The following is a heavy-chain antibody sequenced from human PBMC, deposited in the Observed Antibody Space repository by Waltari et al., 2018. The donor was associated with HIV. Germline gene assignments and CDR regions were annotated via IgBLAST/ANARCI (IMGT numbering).Heavy chain of an antibody. Sequence: EVQLVESGGGLVQPGGSLRLSCEASGFSFSKYSMHWVRQAPGKGLEWVSYISSGSSARYYADSLKGRFTISRDNAKNSLYLQMYSLRPEDTAVYYCARDGDRRDFDYWGQGTLVTVSS. V-gene: IGHV3-48*01. D-gene: IGHD2-21*02. CDR3: ARDGDRRDFDY. CDR1: GFSFSKYS. J-gene: IGHJ4*02. CDR2: ISSGSSAR.